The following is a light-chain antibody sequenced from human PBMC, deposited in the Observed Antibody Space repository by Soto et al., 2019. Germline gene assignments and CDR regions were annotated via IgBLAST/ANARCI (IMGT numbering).Light chain of an antibody. V-gene: IGKV3-20*01. CDR2: GAS. CDR1: QSVSSSY. J-gene: IGKJ1*01. Sequence: EIVLTQSPGTLSLSPGERATLSCRASQSVSSSYLAWYQQKPGQAPRPLIYGASSRAIGIPDRFSGSGSGTDFTLTISRLEPEDFAVYYCQQYGIPPWTFGQGTKVEIK. CDR3: QQYGIPPWT.